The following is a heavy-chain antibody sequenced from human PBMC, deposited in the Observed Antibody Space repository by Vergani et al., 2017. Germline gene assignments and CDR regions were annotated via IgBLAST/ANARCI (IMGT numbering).Heavy chain of an antibody. J-gene: IGHJ3*02. CDR3: ASLTIFGVVAEAFDI. CDR1: GFTFSDYY. V-gene: IGHV3-11*06. Sequence: QVQLVESGGGLVKPGGSLRLSCAASGFTFSDYYMNWVRQAPGKGLEWVSSISSSSSYIYYADSVKGRFTISRDNAKNSLYLHMNSLRAEDTAVYYCASLTIFGVVAEAFDIWGQGTMVTVSS. CDR2: ISSSSSYI. D-gene: IGHD3-3*01.